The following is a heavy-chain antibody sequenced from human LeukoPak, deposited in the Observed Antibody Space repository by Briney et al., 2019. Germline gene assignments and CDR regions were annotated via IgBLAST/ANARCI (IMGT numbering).Heavy chain of an antibody. Sequence: PSETLSLTCAVYGGSFSGYYWSWIRQPPGKGLEWIGYIYYSGSTYYNPSLESRVTISVDTSKDQFSLNLSSVTAADTAVYYCARDRSGYSDSDCWGQGTLVTVSS. CDR3: ARDRSGYSDSDC. J-gene: IGHJ4*02. D-gene: IGHD3-3*01. CDR2: IYYSGST. V-gene: IGHV4-34*09. CDR1: GGSFSGYY.